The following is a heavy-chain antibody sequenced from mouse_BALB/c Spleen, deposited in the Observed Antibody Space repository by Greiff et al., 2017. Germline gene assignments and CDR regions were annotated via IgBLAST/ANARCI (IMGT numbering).Heavy chain of an antibody. D-gene: IGHD2-4*01. V-gene: IGHV5-6*01. CDR2: ISSGGSYT. J-gene: IGHJ4*01. CDR3: ARHYDYDVWAMDY. CDR1: GFTFSSYG. Sequence: EVQVVESGGDLVKPGGSLKLSCAASGFTFSSYGMSWVRQTPDKRLEWVATISSGGSYTYYPDSVKGRFTISRDNAKNTLYLQMSSLKSEDTAMYYCARHYDYDVWAMDYWGQGTSVTVSS.